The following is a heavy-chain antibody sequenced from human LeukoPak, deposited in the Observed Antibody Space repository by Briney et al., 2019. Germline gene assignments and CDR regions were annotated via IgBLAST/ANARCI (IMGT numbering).Heavy chain of an antibody. D-gene: IGHD3-10*01. CDR1: GFTFSNYW. V-gene: IGHV3-74*01. J-gene: IGHJ4*02. CDR2: INPDGSTT. Sequence: GGSLRLSCAASGFTFSNYWMHWVRQDPGKGLVWVSFINPDGSTTNYADSVKGRFTISRDNAKNALYLQMNSLRAEDTAVYYCAKDLHYGSADYRGQGTLVTVSS. CDR3: AKDLHYGSADY.